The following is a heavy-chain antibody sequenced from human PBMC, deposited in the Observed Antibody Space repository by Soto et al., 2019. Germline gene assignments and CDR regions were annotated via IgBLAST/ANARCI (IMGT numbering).Heavy chain of an antibody. CDR1: GGFISSRSYY. CDR3: AGHGLEWTLQHNPPKFDP. CDR2: VYYTGNT. D-gene: IGHD3-22*01. V-gene: IGHV4-39*01. Sequence: QPHLRESGPGLVKPSETLSLTCTVSGGFISSRSYYWGWIRQPPGQGLEWIGSVYYTGNTYYNPSLKTRVTISVDPSKHQFSLRLRSVTAADTAVYLCAGHGLEWTLQHNPPKFDPWGQGTLVTVSS. J-gene: IGHJ5*02.